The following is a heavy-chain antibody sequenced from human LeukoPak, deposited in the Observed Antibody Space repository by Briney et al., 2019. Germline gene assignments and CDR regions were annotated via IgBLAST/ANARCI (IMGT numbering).Heavy chain of an antibody. CDR3: ARDPYSGNYGNDYYYYMDV. Sequence: GGSLRLSCAASGFTFSTYAIHWVRQAPGKGLDWVAVISYDENKKYYTESVKGRFTISRDNAKNSLYLQMNSLRAEDTALYYCARDPYSGNYGNDYYYYMDVWGKGTTVTISS. D-gene: IGHD1-26*01. CDR2: ISYDENKK. CDR1: GFTFSTYA. J-gene: IGHJ6*03. V-gene: IGHV3-30*04.